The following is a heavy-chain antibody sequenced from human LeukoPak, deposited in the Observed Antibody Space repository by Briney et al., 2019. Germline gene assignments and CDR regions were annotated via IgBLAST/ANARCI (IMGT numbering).Heavy chain of an antibody. Sequence: ASVKVSCKASGYTFTGYYMHWVRQAPGQRLEWMGWINPNSGGTNYAQKFQGRVTMTSDTSISTAYMELSRLRLDDTAVHYCARALPPRWSSRGFDPWGQGTLVTVSS. J-gene: IGHJ5*02. CDR2: INPNSGGT. CDR3: ARALPPRWSSRGFDP. CDR1: GYTFTGYY. D-gene: IGHD4-23*01. V-gene: IGHV1-2*02.